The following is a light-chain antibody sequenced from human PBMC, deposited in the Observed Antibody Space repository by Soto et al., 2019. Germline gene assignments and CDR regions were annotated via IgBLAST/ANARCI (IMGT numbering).Light chain of an antibody. CDR1: QTISTS. CDR2: TAS. Sequence: DIQMTQSPSSLSASVGDRVTLTCRASQTISTSLNWYQQTQGKAPQLLVYTASSLHSGVPSRFSGSGSGTDFTLTISSLQPEDFATYYCQQSFTSPLTLGGGAKVDIK. CDR3: QQSFTSPLT. V-gene: IGKV1-39*01. J-gene: IGKJ4*01.